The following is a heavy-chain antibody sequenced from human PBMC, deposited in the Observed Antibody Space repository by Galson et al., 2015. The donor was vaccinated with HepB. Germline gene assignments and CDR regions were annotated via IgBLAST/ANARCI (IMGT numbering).Heavy chain of an antibody. V-gene: IGHV3-11*01. J-gene: IGHJ4*02. D-gene: IGHD3-3*01. CDR2: ISSSGSTI. Sequence: SLRLSCAASGFTFSDYYMSWVRQAPGKGLEWVSYISSSGSTIYYADSVKGRFTISRDNAKNALYLQMNSLRAEDTAVYYCARAPSAFLEWLPQCPDYWGQGTLVTVSS. CDR3: ARAPSAFLEWLPQCPDY. CDR1: GFTFSDYY.